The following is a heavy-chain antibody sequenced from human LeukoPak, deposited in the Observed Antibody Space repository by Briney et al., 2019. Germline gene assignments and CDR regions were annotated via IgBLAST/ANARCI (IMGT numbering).Heavy chain of an antibody. CDR2: IIPIFGTA. J-gene: IGHJ5*02. D-gene: IGHD3-22*01. CDR1: GGTFSSYA. V-gene: IGHV1-69*13. Sequence: SVKVSCKASGGTFSSYAISWVRQAPGQGLEWMGGIIPIFGTANYAQKFQGRVTITADESTSTAYMELSSLRSEDTAVYYCASSDSSGYYYRATGFDPWGQGTLVTVSS. CDR3: ASSDSSGYYYRATGFDP.